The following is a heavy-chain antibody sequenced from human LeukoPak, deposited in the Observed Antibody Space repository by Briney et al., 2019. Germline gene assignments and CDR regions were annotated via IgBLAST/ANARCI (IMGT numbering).Heavy chain of an antibody. Sequence: ASVKVSCKTSGYTFTGYYMHWVRQAPGQGLEWMGWINPSSGGTNYAQKFQGRVTMTRDTSISTAYMELSRLRSEDTAVYYCATPRYCSGGSCYKTSWVVFDPWGQGTLVTVSS. CDR2: INPSSGGT. V-gene: IGHV1-2*02. CDR3: ATPRYCSGGSCYKTSWVVFDP. J-gene: IGHJ5*02. CDR1: GYTFTGYY. D-gene: IGHD2-15*01.